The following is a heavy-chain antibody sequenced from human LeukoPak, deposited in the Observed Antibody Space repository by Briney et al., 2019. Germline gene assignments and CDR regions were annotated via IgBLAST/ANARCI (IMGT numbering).Heavy chain of an antibody. CDR2: ISPSGGST. V-gene: IGHV1-46*01. CDR1: GYTFTSNY. J-gene: IGHJ4*02. CDR3: ARTRYYYNSRSYGAPYYFDY. Sequence: GASVKVSCKAFGYTFTSNYMHWVRQAPGQGPEWMGVISPSGGSTTYAQKFQGRVTLTRDMSTSTDYLELSSLRSEDTAVYYCARTRYYYNSRSYGAPYYFDYWGQGTLVTVSS. D-gene: IGHD3-10*01.